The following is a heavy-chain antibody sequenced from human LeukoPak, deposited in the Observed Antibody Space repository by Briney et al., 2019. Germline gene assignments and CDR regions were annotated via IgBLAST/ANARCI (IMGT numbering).Heavy chain of an antibody. CDR3: AMLYQHDSSTYRPVDY. V-gene: IGHV3-7*01. CDR1: GFIFSNYW. J-gene: IGHJ4*02. Sequence: GGSLRLSCATSGFIFSNYWMSWVGQAPGKGLEWVANIKQDGSETYYVDSVKGRFTISRDDAKNSLYLQMNSLRAEDTAVYYCAMLYQHDSSTYRPVDYWGQGTLVSVSS. CDR2: IKQDGSET. D-gene: IGHD3-22*01.